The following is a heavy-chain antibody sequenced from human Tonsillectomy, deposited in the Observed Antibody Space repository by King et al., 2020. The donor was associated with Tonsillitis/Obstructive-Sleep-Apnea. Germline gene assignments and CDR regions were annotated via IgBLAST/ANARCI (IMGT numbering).Heavy chain of an antibody. CDR1: GGSISSFY. D-gene: IGHD2-15*01. CDR3: ARGIKALDF. J-gene: IGHJ4*02. V-gene: IGHV4-59*01. Sequence: QLQESGPGLVKPSETLSLTCTVSGGSISSFYWSWLRQPPGKGLEWIGYIYYSGSTNYNPSLKSRVTMSVDTSKNQFSLKLSSVTAADTAVYYCARGIKALDFWGQGTLVTVSS. CDR2: IYYSGST.